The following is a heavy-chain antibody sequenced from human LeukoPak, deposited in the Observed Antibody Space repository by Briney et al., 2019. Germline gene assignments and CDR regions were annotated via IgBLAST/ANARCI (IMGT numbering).Heavy chain of an antibody. CDR2: ISSTGTAI. J-gene: IGHJ4*02. D-gene: IGHD3-10*02. Sequence: TRGSLRLSCAASGFTSRRYETNWVRQAPGKGLEWVSYISSTGTAIYYADPVKGRFTISRDNTKKTLYLQMNSLRADDTAVYYCAGDMSFKVWGQGTLVTVSS. CDR1: GFTSRRYE. V-gene: IGHV3-48*03. CDR3: AGDMSFKV.